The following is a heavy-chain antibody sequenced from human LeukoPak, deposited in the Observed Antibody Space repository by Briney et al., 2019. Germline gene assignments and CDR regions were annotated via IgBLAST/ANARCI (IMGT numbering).Heavy chain of an antibody. V-gene: IGHV1-2*02. D-gene: IGHD6-19*01. J-gene: IGHJ4*02. CDR1: GYTFTGYY. Sequence: ASVKVSCKASGYTFTGYYMHWVRQAPGQGLEWMGWINPNSGGRNYAQKFQGRVTMTRDTSISTAYMELSRLRSDDTAVYYCARSDSSGWHFDYWGQGTLVTVSS. CDR2: INPNSGGR. CDR3: ARSDSSGWHFDY.